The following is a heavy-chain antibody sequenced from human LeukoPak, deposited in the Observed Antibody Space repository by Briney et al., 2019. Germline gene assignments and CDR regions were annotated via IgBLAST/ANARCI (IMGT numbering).Heavy chain of an antibody. J-gene: IGHJ4*02. D-gene: IGHD1-1*01. CDR2: IIPIFGTA. CDR1: GGTFSSYA. Sequence: SVKVSCKASGGTFSSYAISWVRQAPGQGLEWMGGIIPIFGTANYAQKFQGRVTITADESTSTAYMELSSLRSEDTAVYYCAKTVIDTTHFDFWGQGTLVTVS. CDR3: AKTVIDTTHFDF. V-gene: IGHV1-69*13.